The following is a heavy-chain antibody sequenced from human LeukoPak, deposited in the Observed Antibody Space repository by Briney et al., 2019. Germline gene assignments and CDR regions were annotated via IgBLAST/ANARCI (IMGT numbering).Heavy chain of an antibody. CDR1: GYTLTELS. V-gene: IGHV1-24*01. CDR2: FDPEDGET. Sequence: ATVKISCKVSGYTLTELSMHWVRQAPGKGLEWMGGFDPEDGETIYAQKFQGRVTMTEDTSTDTAYMELSSLRSEDTAVYYCATRTPYYDFWSGNIFLAYWGQGTLVTVSS. D-gene: IGHD3-3*01. CDR3: ATRTPYYDFWSGNIFLAY. J-gene: IGHJ4*02.